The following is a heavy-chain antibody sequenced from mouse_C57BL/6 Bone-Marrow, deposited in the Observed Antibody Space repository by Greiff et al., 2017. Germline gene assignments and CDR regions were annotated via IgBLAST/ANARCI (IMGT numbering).Heavy chain of an antibody. D-gene: IGHD2-5*01. CDR1: GYTFTDYY. J-gene: IGHJ2*01. CDR2: INPYNGGT. Sequence: VQLQQSGPVLVKPGASVKMSCKASGYTFTDYYMNWVKQSHGKSLEWIGVINPYNGGTSYNQKFKGKATLTVDKSSSTAYMELNSLTSEDSAVYYCAREGAYYSNGVYFDYWGQGTTLTVSS. V-gene: IGHV1-19*01. CDR3: AREGAYYSNGVYFDY.